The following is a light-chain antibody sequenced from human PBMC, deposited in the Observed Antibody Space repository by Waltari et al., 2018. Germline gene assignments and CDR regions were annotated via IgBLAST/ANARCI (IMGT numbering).Light chain of an antibody. J-gene: IGLJ3*02. Sequence: QSALTQPASVSGSPGQSTSISCIGTSRDVGPYNLVSWYQHHPGKAPKLIVFEASKRPSGVSNRFSGSKAANTASLIISGLQADDEADYYCCSYAGSGSWVFGGGTKVTVI. CDR1: SRDVGPYNL. CDR3: CSYAGSGSWV. CDR2: EAS. V-gene: IGLV2-23*01.